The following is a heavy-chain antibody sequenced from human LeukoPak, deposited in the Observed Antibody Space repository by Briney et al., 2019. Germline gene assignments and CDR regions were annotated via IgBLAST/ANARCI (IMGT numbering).Heavy chain of an antibody. CDR2: INHSGST. J-gene: IGHJ5*02. Sequence: SETLSLTCAVYGGSFSGYYWSWIRQPPGKGLEWIGEINHSGSTNYNPSLKSRVTISVDTSKNQFSLKLSSVPAADTAVYYCARTTEDCSRTSCYQYWFDPWGQGTLVTVSS. CDR3: ARTTEDCSRTSCYQYWFDP. CDR1: GGSFSGYY. D-gene: IGHD2-2*01. V-gene: IGHV4-34*01.